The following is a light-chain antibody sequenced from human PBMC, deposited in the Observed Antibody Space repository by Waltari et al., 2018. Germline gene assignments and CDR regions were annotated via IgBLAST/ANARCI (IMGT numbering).Light chain of an antibody. Sequence: DILMTQSPDSLPVSLGERATIHCKSSRSVLCTPANRNCLAWYQQKPGQPPKLLTYWASTRESGIPYRFSASGSGTDCSLTITSLQAEDVAVYYCQQYSNTPLTFGGGTRVEIK. CDR3: QQYSNTPLT. V-gene: IGKV4-1*01. J-gene: IGKJ4*01. CDR1: RSVLCTPANRNC. CDR2: WAS.